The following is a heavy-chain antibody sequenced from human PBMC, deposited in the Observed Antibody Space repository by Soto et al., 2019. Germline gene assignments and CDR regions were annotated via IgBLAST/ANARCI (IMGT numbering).Heavy chain of an antibody. Sequence: EVQLVESGGGLVKPGGSLRLSCTASGFTFTRYSMNWVRQAPGKGLEWVSSISSTTNYIYYGDSMKGRFTISRDNAKNSLYLEMNGLRAGDTAVYYCARESEDLTSNFDYWGQGTLVTVSS. V-gene: IGHV3-21*06. CDR3: ARESEDLTSNFDY. J-gene: IGHJ4*02. CDR1: GFTFTRYS. CDR2: ISSTTNYI.